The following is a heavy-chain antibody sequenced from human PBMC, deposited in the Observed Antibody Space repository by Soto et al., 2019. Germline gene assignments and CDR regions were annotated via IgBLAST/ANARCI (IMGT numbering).Heavy chain of an antibody. CDR1: GGSISSGGYY. D-gene: IGHD2-2*02. J-gene: IGHJ4*02. CDR2: IYYSGST. CDR3: ARDHRYCSSTSCYNRGFDY. Sequence: QVQLQESGPGLVKPSQTLSLTCTVSGGSISSGGYYWSWIRQHPGKGLEWIGYIYYSGSTYYNPSLKSRVTISGATSKNQFSLKLSSVTAADTAVYYCARDHRYCSSTSCYNRGFDYWGQGTLVTVSS. V-gene: IGHV4-31*03.